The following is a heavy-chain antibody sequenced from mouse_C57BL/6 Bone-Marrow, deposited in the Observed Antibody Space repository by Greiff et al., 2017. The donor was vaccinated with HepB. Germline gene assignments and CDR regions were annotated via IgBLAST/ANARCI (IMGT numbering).Heavy chain of an antibody. D-gene: IGHD2-2*01. CDR1: GFTFSDYG. CDR2: ISSGSRTI. CDR3: ARWGLPRED. V-gene: IGHV5-17*01. J-gene: IGHJ3*01. Sequence: EVKLMESGGGLVKPGGSLKLSCAASGFTFSDYGMHWVRQAPEKGLEWVAYISSGSRTIYYADTVKGRFTISRDNAKNTLFLQMTSLRSEDTAMYYCARWGLPREDWGQGTLVTVSA.